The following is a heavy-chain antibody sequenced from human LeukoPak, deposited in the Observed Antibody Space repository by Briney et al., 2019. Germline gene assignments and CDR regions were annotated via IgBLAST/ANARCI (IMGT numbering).Heavy chain of an antibody. CDR2: INPNSGGT. D-gene: IGHD4-23*01. CDR1: GYTFTGYY. CDR3: ARDLYGGTSATFDY. V-gene: IGHV1-2*02. J-gene: IGHJ4*02. Sequence: ASVTVSCKASGYTFTGYYMHWVRQAPGQGLEGMGWINPNSGGTYYAQKFQGRVTMTSDTSNSTAYMELSRLRSDNAAVYYCARDLYGGTSATFDYWGQGTLVTVSS.